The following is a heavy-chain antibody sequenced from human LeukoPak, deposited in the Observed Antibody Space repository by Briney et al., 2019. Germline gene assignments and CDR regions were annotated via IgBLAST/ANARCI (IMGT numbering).Heavy chain of an antibody. CDR2: ISAYNGNT. V-gene: IGHV1-18*01. CDR3: ARDTADYMYSSSWRT. CDR1: GYTFTSYG. Sequence: GASVKVSCKASGYTFTSYGISWVRQAPGQGLEWMGWISAYNGNTNYAQKLQGRVTMTTDTSTSTAYMELRSLRSDDTAVYYCARDTADYMYSSSWRTWGQGTLVTVSS. D-gene: IGHD6-13*01. J-gene: IGHJ5*02.